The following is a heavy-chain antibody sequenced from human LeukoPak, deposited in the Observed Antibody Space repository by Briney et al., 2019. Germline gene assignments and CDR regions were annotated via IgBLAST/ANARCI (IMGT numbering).Heavy chain of an antibody. CDR2: TYHGGST. CDR3: ARAAAKLSYMDV. Sequence: SETLSLTCTVSGGSISSSSYYWGWIRQPPGKGLEWIGNTYHGGSTYYNPSLKSRVTISVDTSKNQFSLKVRSVTAADTAVYYCARAAAKLSYMDVWGKGTTVTVSS. D-gene: IGHD6-25*01. J-gene: IGHJ6*03. CDR1: GGSISSSSYY. V-gene: IGHV4-39*07.